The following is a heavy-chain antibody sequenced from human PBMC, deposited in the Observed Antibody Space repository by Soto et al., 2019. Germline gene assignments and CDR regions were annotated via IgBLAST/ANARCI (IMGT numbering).Heavy chain of an antibody. CDR3: ARLGEWLVQEAYYYYYGMDV. V-gene: IGHV1-18*01. Sequence: WASVKVSCKASGYTFTSYGISWVRQAPGQGLEWMGWISAYNGNTNYAQKLQGRVTMTTDTSTSTAYMELRSLRSDDTAVYYCARLGEWLVQEAYYYYYGMDVWGQGTTVTVSS. J-gene: IGHJ6*02. D-gene: IGHD6-19*01. CDR2: ISAYNGNT. CDR1: GYTFTSYG.